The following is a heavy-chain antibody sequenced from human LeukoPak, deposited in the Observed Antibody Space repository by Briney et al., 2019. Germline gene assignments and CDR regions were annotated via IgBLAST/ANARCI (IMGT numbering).Heavy chain of an antibody. CDR2: ISYDGSNK. CDR1: GFTFSSYG. D-gene: IGHD4-17*01. CDR3: AKDSRQTWDYGDPGAFDI. J-gene: IGHJ3*02. Sequence: PGRSLRLSCAASGFTFSSYGMHWVRQAPGKGLEWVAVISYDGSNKYYADSVKGRSTISRDNSKNTLYLQMNSLRAEDTAVYYCAKDSRQTWDYGDPGAFDIWGQGTMVTVSS. V-gene: IGHV3-30*18.